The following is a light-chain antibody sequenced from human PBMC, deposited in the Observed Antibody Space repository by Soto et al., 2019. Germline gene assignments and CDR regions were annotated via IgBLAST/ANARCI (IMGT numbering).Light chain of an antibody. CDR1: QSLLHSNGYNY. CDR3: MQALQTQFT. V-gene: IGKV2-28*01. CDR2: LGS. Sequence: DIVMTQSPLSLPVTPGEPASISCRSSQSLLHSNGYNYLDWYLQRPGQCPQLLINLGSDRASGVPDRFSGSGSGTGFRLKIRRVEAEDVGVYYCMQALQTQFTFGQGTKLEIK. J-gene: IGKJ2*01.